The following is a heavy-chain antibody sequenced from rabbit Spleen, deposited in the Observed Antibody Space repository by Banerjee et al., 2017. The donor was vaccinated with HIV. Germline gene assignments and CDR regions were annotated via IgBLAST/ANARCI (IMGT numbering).Heavy chain of an antibody. CDR1: GVSFSDKEV. Sequence: EQLEESGGGLVKPEGSLTLTCKASGVSFSDKEVMCWVRQAPGKGLEWIACINTVTGKGVYASWAKGRFTISKTSSTTVTLQMTSLTATDTAAYFCARDGAGGSYFALWGQGTLVTVS. CDR3: ARDGAGGSYFAL. CDR2: INTVTGKG. J-gene: IGHJ4*01. D-gene: IGHD8-1*01. V-gene: IGHV1S45*01.